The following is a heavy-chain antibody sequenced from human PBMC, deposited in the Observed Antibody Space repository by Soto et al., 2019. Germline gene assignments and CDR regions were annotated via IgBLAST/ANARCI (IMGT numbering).Heavy chain of an antibody. J-gene: IGHJ6*02. CDR3: ARTFDYYGMDV. CDR2: IYQSGVT. V-gene: IGHV4-30-2*01. Sequence: SETLSLTCNMSGDSYSISTYSWSWIRQPPGKALQWIGFIYQSGVTSYNPSLASRVSISLDRSNNQCSLKLTSVTAADTAVYYCARTFDYYGMDVWGQGTTVTVSS. CDR1: GDSYSISTYS.